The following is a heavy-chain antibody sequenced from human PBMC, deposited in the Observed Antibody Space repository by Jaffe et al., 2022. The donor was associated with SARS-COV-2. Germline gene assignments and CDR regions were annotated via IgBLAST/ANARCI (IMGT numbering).Heavy chain of an antibody. CDR3: ARTTRDGYNSRYYYGMDV. CDR1: GGSFSGYY. CDR2: INHSGST. D-gene: IGHD5-12*01. J-gene: IGHJ6*02. V-gene: IGHV4-34*01. Sequence: QVQLQQWGAGLLKPSETLSLTCAVYGGSFSGYYWSWIRQPPGKGLEWIGEINHSGSTNYNPSLKSRVTISVDTSKNQFSLKLSSVTAADTAVYYCARTTRDGYNSRYYYGMDVWGQGTTVTVSS.